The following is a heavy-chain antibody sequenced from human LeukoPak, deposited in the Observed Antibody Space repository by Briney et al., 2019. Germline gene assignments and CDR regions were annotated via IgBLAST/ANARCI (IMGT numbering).Heavy chain of an antibody. CDR1: GFAFSSYN. Sequence: KPGGSLRLSCAASGFAFSSYNMNWVRQAPGKGLEWVSSISSSSSYIYYADSVKGRFTISRDNAKNSLYLQMNSLRAEDTAVYYCARLLIIAAVGFDYWGQGTLVTVSS. CDR2: ISSSSSYI. CDR3: ARLLIIAAVGFDY. J-gene: IGHJ4*02. V-gene: IGHV3-21*01. D-gene: IGHD6-13*01.